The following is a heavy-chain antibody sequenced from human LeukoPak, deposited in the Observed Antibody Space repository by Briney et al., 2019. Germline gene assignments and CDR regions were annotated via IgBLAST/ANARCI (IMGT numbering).Heavy chain of an antibody. Sequence: PSETLSLTCTVSGGSISSGDYYWSWIRQPPGKGWEWIGYIYYSGSTYYNPSLKSRVTISVDTSKNQFSLKLSSVAAADTAVYYCAREARESYDSSGSIDYWGQGTLVTVSS. CDR2: IYYSGST. J-gene: IGHJ4*02. CDR1: GGSISSGDYY. V-gene: IGHV4-30-4*01. D-gene: IGHD3-22*01. CDR3: AREARESYDSSGSIDY.